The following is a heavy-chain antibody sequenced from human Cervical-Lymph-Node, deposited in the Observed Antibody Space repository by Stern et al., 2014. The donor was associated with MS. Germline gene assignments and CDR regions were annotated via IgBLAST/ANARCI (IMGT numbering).Heavy chain of an antibody. V-gene: IGHV3-33*01. CDR2: AWYDGSTA. CDR3: ARGHIPYAYNYLFDY. J-gene: IGHJ4*02. Sequence: VQLVESGGGVVQPGTSLRLSCAASGFTFSSYGMHWVRQAPGKGLEWGALAWYDGSTAYYTNSVKGRFTISRDNSKNTLSLQMNSLTAEDTAVYYCARGHIPYAYNYLFDYWGQGTLVTVSS. CDR1: GFTFSSYG. D-gene: IGHD5-24*01.